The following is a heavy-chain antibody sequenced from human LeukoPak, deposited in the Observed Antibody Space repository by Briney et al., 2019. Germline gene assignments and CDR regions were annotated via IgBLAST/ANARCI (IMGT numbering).Heavy chain of an antibody. CDR3: AKDVSSSWYTNNWFDP. V-gene: IGHV3-30*18. J-gene: IGHJ5*02. CDR2: ISYDGSNK. D-gene: IGHD6-13*01. CDR1: GFTFSSYG. Sequence: PGGSLRLSCAASGFTFSSYGMHWVRQAPGKGLEWFPVISYDGSNKYYAASVKGRFTTARDNSKVTLYLQMNSLRAEDTAVYYCAKDVSSSWYTNNWFDPWGQGTLVTVSS.